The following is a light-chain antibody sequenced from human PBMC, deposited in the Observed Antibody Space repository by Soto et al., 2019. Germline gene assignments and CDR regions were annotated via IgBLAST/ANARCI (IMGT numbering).Light chain of an antibody. J-gene: IGKJ1*01. CDR2: GAS. Sequence: EIVMTQSPATLSVSPGERATLSCRASQSVSSNLAWYQQTPGQAPRLLIYGASTSATGIPARFSGSGSGPECTLTITSLQSEDFAVYYCQQYNNWPRTFGQGTKVEIK. V-gene: IGKV3-15*01. CDR3: QQYNNWPRT. CDR1: QSVSSN.